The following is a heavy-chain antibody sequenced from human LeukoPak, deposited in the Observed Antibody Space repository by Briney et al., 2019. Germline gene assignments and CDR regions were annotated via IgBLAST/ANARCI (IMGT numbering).Heavy chain of an antibody. Sequence: FAFTTSGFTFHTFAMSWVRQAPGKGLEWVSTISGNGGATYYADSVKGRFTISRDNSKNTLYLQMNSLRAEDTAVYYCAKTKWELPQAALDYWGQGTLVTVSS. V-gene: IGHV3-23*01. CDR3: AKTKWELPQAALDY. D-gene: IGHD1-26*01. CDR2: ISGNGGAT. CDR1: GFTFHTFA. J-gene: IGHJ4*02.